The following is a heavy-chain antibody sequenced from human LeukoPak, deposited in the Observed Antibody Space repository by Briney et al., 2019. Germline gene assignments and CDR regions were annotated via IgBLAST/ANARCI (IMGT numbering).Heavy chain of an antibody. V-gene: IGHV4-59*01. CDR2: IYYGGT. J-gene: IGHJ4*02. D-gene: IGHD3-22*01. Sequence: SETLSLTCTVSGDSISSYYWSWIRQPPGKGLEWIGYIYYGGTHSNPSLKSRVTISMDTSKNQFSLKLSSVTAADTALYYCARHYDNSGFYLDYWGQGTLVTVSS. CDR1: GDSISSYY. CDR3: ARHYDNSGFYLDY.